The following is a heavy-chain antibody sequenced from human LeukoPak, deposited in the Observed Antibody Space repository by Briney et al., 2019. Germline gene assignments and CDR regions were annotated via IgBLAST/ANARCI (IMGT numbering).Heavy chain of an antibody. J-gene: IGHJ4*02. Sequence: PSETLSLTCTVSGDSISSGDYYWSWIRQPAGKGLEWIGRISSSGSTNYNPSLKSRVTISVDTSKNQFSLKLSSVTAADTAVYYCARFWSATYYYDSSGGWFDYWGQGTLVTVSS. CDR1: GDSISSGDYY. D-gene: IGHD3-22*01. V-gene: IGHV4-61*02. CDR3: ARFWSATYYYDSSGGWFDY. CDR2: ISSSGST.